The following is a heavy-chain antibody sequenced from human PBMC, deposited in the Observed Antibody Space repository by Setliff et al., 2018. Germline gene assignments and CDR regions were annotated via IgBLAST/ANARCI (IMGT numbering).Heavy chain of an antibody. CDR1: GGSISSGSYY. D-gene: IGHD3-3*01. Sequence: SETLSLTCTVSGGSISSGSYYWSWIRQPAGKGLEWIGRIYTSGTTNYNPSLKSRVTISVDTSKNQFSLKLSSVTAADTAVYYCASTPDGDLYYNFWSGYYLTLDYWGQGTLVTVSS. V-gene: IGHV4-61*02. CDR3: ASTPDGDLYYNFWSGYYLTLDY. CDR2: IYTSGTT. J-gene: IGHJ4*02.